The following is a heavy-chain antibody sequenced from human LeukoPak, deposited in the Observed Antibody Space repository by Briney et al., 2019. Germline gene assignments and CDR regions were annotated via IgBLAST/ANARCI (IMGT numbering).Heavy chain of an antibody. CDR2: ISSSSSTI. CDR1: GFTFSSYS. Sequence: GGSLRLSCAASGFTFSSYSMNWVRQAPGKGLEWASYISSSSSTIYYADSVKGRFTISRDNAENSLYLQMNSLRDEDTAVYYCGRNYCSSTSCYFLPYYYYYYGMDVWGQGTTVTVSS. D-gene: IGHD2-2*01. CDR3: GRNYCSSTSCYFLPYYYYYYGMDV. J-gene: IGHJ6*02. V-gene: IGHV3-48*02.